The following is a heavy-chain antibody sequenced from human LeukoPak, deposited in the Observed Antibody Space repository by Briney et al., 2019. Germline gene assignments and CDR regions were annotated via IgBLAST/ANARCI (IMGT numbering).Heavy chain of an antibody. J-gene: IGHJ4*02. V-gene: IGHV1-3*01. D-gene: IGHD6-13*01. CDR3: ARWKQLVRELDY. CDR1: GYTFTSYA. CDR2: INAGNGNT. Sequence: ASVKVSCKASGYTFTSYAMHWVRQAPGQRLEWMGWINAGNGNTKYSQKFQGRVTITRDTSASTAYMELSSLRSEDTAVYYCARWKQLVRELDYWGQGTLVTVSS.